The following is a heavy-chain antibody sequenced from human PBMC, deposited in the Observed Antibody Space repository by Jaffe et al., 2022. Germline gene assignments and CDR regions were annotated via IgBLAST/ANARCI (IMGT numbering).Heavy chain of an antibody. CDR2: IYTSGST. CDR3: ARAELGGGELGRIAAAGTGDDY. V-gene: IGHV4-61*02. CDR1: GGSISSGSYY. J-gene: IGHJ4*02. D-gene: IGHD6-13*01. Sequence: QVQLQESGPGLVKPSQTLSLTCTVSGGSISSGSYYWSWIRQPAGKGLEWIGRIYTSGSTNYNPSLKSRVTISVDTSKNQFSLKLSSVTAADTAVYYCARAELGGGELGRIAAAGTGDDYWGQGTLVTVSS.